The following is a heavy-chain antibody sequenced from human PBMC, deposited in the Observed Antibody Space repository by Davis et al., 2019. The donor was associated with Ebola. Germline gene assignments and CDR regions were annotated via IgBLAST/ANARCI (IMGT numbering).Heavy chain of an antibody. CDR2: INSDGSST. V-gene: IGHV3-74*01. CDR1: GFTFNRHG. Sequence: GESLKISCAASGFTFNRHGMYWVRQAPGKGLVWVSRINSDGSSTSYADSVKGRFTISRDNSRNTLFLQMNNLRADDTAVYYCARGDFYYGVDVWGQGTTVTVSS. J-gene: IGHJ6*02. CDR3: ARGDFYYGVDV.